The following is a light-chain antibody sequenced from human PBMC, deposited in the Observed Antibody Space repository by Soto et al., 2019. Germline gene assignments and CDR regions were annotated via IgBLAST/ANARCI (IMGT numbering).Light chain of an antibody. CDR2: GAS. J-gene: IGKJ1*01. V-gene: IGKV3-20*01. CDR3: QQYGGSPPT. Sequence: EIVLTQSPGTLSLSPGERATLSCRASQSVSNNYLAWYQQKPGQAPRLLIYGASNRATGIPDRFSGSGSGTDFTLTISRLEPEDCAVFYCQQYGGSPPTFGQGTKVEV. CDR1: QSVSNNY.